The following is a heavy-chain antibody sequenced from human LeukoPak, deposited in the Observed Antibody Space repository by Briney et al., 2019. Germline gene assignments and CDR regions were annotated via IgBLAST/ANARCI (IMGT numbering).Heavy chain of an antibody. Sequence: GGSLRLSCAASGFTFSSYSMNWVRQAPGKGLEWVSYISSSSSTIYYSDSVKGRFTISRDNAKNSLYLQMNSLRDEDTAVYYCAREYCSSTSCYLYYFDYWGQGTLVTVSS. CDR2: ISSSSSTI. D-gene: IGHD2-2*01. V-gene: IGHV3-48*02. CDR3: AREYCSSTSCYLYYFDY. CDR1: GFTFSSYS. J-gene: IGHJ4*02.